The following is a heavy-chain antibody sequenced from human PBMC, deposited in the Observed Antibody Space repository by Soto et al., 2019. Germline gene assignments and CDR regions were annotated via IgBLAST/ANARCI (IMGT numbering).Heavy chain of an antibody. D-gene: IGHD3-10*01. J-gene: IGHJ4*02. Sequence: QVQLVESGGGVVQPGRSLRLSCAASGFTFSNFALHWVRQAPGKGLEWVAVISYDGSNEYYADSLKGRFTISRDNSKNTLYLHMSRLRVEDTAVYYCASTLMRGVSTTYFDYWGQGTLVTFSS. CDR1: GFTFSNFA. CDR3: ASTLMRGVSTTYFDY. V-gene: IGHV3-30-3*01. CDR2: ISYDGSNE.